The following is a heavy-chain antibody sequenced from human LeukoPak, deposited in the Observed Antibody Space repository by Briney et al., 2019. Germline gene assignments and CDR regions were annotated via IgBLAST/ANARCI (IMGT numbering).Heavy chain of an antibody. CDR3: ARHKVDWSCSSASCYENWFDP. CDR2: IYHSGST. V-gene: IGHV4-38-2*01. D-gene: IGHD2-2*01. Sequence: SETLSLTCAVSGYSISRGYYWGWTRQPPGEGLEWIGSIYHSGSTYYNPSLKRRVTISVDTTKNQFSLKLSSVTAADTAVYYCARHKVDWSCSSASCYENWFDPWGQGTLVTVSS. J-gene: IGHJ5*02. CDR1: GYSISRGYY.